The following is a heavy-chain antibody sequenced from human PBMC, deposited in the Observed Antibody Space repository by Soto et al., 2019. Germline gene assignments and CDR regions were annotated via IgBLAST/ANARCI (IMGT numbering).Heavy chain of an antibody. CDR2: IYYSGST. D-gene: IGHD3-3*01. CDR3: ARALITIFGVVISWFDP. J-gene: IGHJ5*02. Sequence: PSETLSLTCTVSGGSISSGGYYWSWIRQHPGKGLEWIGYIYYSGSTYYKPTLKSRVTISVDTSKNQFSLKLSSVTAADTAVYYCARALITIFGVVISWFDPWGQGTLVTVSS. CDR1: GGSISSGGYY. V-gene: IGHV4-31*03.